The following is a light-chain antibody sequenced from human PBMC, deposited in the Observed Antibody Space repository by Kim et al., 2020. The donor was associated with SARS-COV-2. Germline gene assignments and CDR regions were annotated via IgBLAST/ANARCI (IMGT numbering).Light chain of an antibody. CDR1: SSNIGSNN. Sequence: QSVLTQPPSASGTPGQRVTISCSGSSSNIGSNNVVWYQHLPGTAPTLLIYSNNKRPSGVPDRFSGSKSGTSASLAISGLQSEDEADYNCATWDDSLNGVIFGGGTKVTVL. V-gene: IGLV1-44*01. J-gene: IGLJ2*01. CDR2: SNN. CDR3: ATWDDSLNGVI.